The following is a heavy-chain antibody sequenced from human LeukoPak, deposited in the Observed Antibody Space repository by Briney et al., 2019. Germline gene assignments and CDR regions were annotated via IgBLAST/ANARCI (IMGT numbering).Heavy chain of an antibody. CDR2: IYYSGST. CDR3: ASRRDGSNHLGYFDR. D-gene: IGHD5-24*01. CDR1: GGSISRYY. V-gene: IGHV4-59*01. J-gene: IGHJ2*01. Sequence: SETLSLTCTVSGGSISRYYWSWIRQPPGKGLEWIGYIYYSGSTNYNPSLKSRVSISADTSKNQFSLKLSSVTAADTAVYYCASRRDGSNHLGYFDRWGRGTLVTVSS.